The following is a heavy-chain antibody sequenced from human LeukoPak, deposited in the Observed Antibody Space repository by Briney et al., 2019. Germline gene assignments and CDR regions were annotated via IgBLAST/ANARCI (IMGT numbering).Heavy chain of an antibody. CDR2: INGDESST. CDR3: ARDRAESNWTNHTLFDP. Sequence: PGGSLRLSCEASGFTFRDHWMHWVRQVPGKGLVWVSRINGDESSTAYADSVKGRFTISRDNARNTLYLQMNSLRVEDMAIYYCARDRAESNWTNHTLFDPWGQGTPVTVSS. J-gene: IGHJ5*02. V-gene: IGHV3-74*01. D-gene: IGHD1/OR15-1a*01. CDR1: GFTFRDHW.